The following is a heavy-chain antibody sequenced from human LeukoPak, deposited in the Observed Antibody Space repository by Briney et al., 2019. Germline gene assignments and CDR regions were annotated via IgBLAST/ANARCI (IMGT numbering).Heavy chain of an antibody. J-gene: IGHJ6*02. CDR2: ISGSGDNT. Sequence: GGSLRLSCAASGFTFTSNAVSWVRQAPGKGLEWISTISGSGDNTYYADSLKGRFTISRDNSRNTLYLQMDSLTAEDTAVYYCAKLPDYDVLTGYPRMDVWGQGTTVTVSS. CDR1: GFTFTSNA. D-gene: IGHD3-9*01. V-gene: IGHV3-23*01. CDR3: AKLPDYDVLTGYPRMDV.